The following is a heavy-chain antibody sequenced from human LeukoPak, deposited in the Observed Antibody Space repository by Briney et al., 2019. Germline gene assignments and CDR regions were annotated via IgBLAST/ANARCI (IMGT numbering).Heavy chain of an antibody. Sequence: PSQTLSLTCTVSGASISSGDHYWSWIRQPPGKGLEWIGYIYYSGSTNYNPSLKSRVTISVDTSKNQFSLKLSSVTAADTAVYYCARGSLPGAFDIWGQGTMVTVSS. CDR2: IYYSGST. J-gene: IGHJ3*02. CDR1: GASISSGDHY. CDR3: ARGSLPGAFDI. V-gene: IGHV4-61*08.